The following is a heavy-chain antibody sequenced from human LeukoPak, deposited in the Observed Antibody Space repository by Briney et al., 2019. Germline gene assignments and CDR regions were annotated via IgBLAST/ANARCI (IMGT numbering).Heavy chain of an antibody. CDR2: IDVRGDST. V-gene: IGHV3-11*01. CDR1: GIIFSDNY. Sequence: GGSLRPSCAASGIIFSDNYTTWFRQAPGKGLKGVAHIDVRGDSTWYADSVKRRFTVSHDSAKHSLYLQMNSLRAEDTAVYYCSREDNVWNLLYNYYMDVWGKGTTATVS. J-gene: IGHJ6*03. CDR3: SREDNVWNLLYNYYMDV. D-gene: IGHD1-1*01.